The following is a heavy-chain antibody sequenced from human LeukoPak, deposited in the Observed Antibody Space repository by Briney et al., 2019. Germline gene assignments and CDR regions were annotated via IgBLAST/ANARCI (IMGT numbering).Heavy chain of an antibody. Sequence: PGGSLRLSCAASGFTFSSYWMHWVRQAPGKGLVWVSRINSDGSSTSYADSVRGRFTISRDNSKNTLYLQMNSLRAEDTAVYYCASRIAAADAFDLWGQGTMVTVSS. J-gene: IGHJ3*01. CDR3: ASRIAAADAFDL. V-gene: IGHV3-74*01. D-gene: IGHD6-13*01. CDR2: INSDGSST. CDR1: GFTFSSYW.